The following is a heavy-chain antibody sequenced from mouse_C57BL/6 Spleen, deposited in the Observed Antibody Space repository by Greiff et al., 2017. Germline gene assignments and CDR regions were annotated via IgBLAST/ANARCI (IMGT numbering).Heavy chain of an antibody. CDR2: IHPNSGST. CDR1: GYTFTSYW. CDR3: ARGGYGNYNFDY. D-gene: IGHD2-1*01. Sequence: QVQLQQPGAELVKPGASVKLSCKASGYTFTSYWMHWVKQRPGQGLEWIGMIHPNSGSTNYNEKFKSKATLTVDKSSSTAYMPLSSLTSEDSAVYYCARGGYGNYNFDYWGQGTTLTVPS. V-gene: IGHV1-64*01. J-gene: IGHJ2*01.